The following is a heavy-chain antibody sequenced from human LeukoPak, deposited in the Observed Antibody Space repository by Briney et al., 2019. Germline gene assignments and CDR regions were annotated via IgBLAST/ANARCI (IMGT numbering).Heavy chain of an antibody. CDR1: GGSFSGYY. CDR3: ARGDLYYYGSGSSYYFDY. V-gene: IGHV4-34*01. Sequence: SETLSLTCAVYGGSFSGYYWSWIRQPPGKGLEWIGEINHSGSTNYNPSLKSRVTISVDTSKNQFSLKLSSVTAADTAVYYCARGDLYYYGSGSSYYFDYWGQGTLVTVSS. CDR2: INHSGST. D-gene: IGHD3-10*01. J-gene: IGHJ4*02.